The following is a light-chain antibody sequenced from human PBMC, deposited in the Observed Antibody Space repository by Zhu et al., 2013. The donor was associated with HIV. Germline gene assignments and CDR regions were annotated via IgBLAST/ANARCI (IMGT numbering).Light chain of an antibody. CDR3: QQYGTSPST. V-gene: IGKV3-20*01. J-gene: IGKJ1*01. CDR2: GSS. Sequence: DIVMTQSPATLSVSPGETVTLSCRASQNIGDSLAWYQQKPGQAPRLLIYGSSNRASGIPDRFSGSGSDTDFILTIARLEPEDFALYFCQQYGTSPSTFGQGTKVDI. CDR1: QNIGDS.